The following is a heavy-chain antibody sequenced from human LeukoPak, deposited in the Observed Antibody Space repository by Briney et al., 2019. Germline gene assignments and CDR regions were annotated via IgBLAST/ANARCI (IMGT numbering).Heavy chain of an antibody. CDR3: VTDTVVPLAQIDH. Sequence: GGPLRLSCAASGFIFSDAWMSWVRQAPGQGLEWVGRVRSVAAGGATEYAAPVEGRFIISRDDSKYTLSLQMNSLQIEDTAVYFCVTDTVVPLAQIDHWGQGTPVTVSS. V-gene: IGHV3-15*01. CDR2: VRSVAAGGAT. CDR1: GFIFSDAW. J-gene: IGHJ4*02. D-gene: IGHD4/OR15-4a*01.